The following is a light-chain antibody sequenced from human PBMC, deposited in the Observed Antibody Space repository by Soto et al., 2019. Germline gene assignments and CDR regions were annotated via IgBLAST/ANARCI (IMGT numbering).Light chain of an antibody. V-gene: IGKV3-20*01. Sequence: EILLTQSPGTLSVSQGERATLSLRASQSVSSSQLAWYQQKHGQAPRRLIYGASIRATGIPDRFSGSGSGTDFTLTITRLEHEDLAVYYCQQYGTSPRTFGQGTKV. CDR3: QQYGTSPRT. CDR1: QSVSSSQ. J-gene: IGKJ1*01. CDR2: GAS.